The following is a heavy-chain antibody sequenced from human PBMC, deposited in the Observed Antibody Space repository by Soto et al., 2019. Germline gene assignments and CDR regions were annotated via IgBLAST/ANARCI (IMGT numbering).Heavy chain of an antibody. D-gene: IGHD3-16*01. V-gene: IGHV4-39*01. Sequence: QLQLQESGPGLVKPSETLSLACTVSGGSISSNSYYWDWIRQPPGKGLEWIGSMYYSGAIYHNPSLQSRVTISVDTSKNKFYLHLSSVTAADTAVYYCARHAAYDSVWGKSDGSDDWGQGTLVTVSS. CDR3: ARHAAYDSVWGKSDGSDD. CDR1: GGSISSNSYY. CDR2: MYYSGAI. J-gene: IGHJ4*02.